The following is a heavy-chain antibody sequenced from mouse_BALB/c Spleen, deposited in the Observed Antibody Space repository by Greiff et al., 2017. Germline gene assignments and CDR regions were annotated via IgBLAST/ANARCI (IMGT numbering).Heavy chain of an antibody. CDR3: ARSGLLPAWFAY. CDR2: ISYSGST. D-gene: IGHD2-3*01. Sequence: VQLKESGPGLVKPSQSLSLTCTVTGYSITSDYAWNWIRQFPGNKLEWMGYISYSGSTSYNPSLKSRISITRDTSKNQFFLQLNSVTTEDTATYYCARSGLLPAWFAYWGQGTLVTVSA. J-gene: IGHJ3*01. CDR1: GYSITSDYA. V-gene: IGHV3-2*02.